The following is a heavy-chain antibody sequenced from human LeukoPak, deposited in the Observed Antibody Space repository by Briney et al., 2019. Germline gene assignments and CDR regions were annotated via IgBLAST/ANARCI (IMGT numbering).Heavy chain of an antibody. Sequence: SETLSLTRTVSGGSTSSDYWSWIRQSPGKGLEWVGYVYNSGDTGKNPSLKSRVTILLDTSKNQCSLKLTSVSAADTAVYYCARLKLGAYFDLWGRGTLVTVSS. J-gene: IGHJ2*01. CDR3: ARLKLGAYFDL. V-gene: IGHV4-59*08. CDR1: GGSTSSDY. D-gene: IGHD3-16*01. CDR2: VYNSGDT.